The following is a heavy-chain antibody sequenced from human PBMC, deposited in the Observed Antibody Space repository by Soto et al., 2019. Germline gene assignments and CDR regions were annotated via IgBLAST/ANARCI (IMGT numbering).Heavy chain of an antibody. CDR1: GGTFSSYT. Sequence: QVQLVQSGAEVKKPGSSVKVSCKASGGTFSSYTISWVRQAPGQGLEWMGRIIPILGIANYAQKFQGRVTITADKSTSTAYMELSSLRSEDTVVYYCATVATARHNYYYYMDVWGKGTTVTVSS. D-gene: IGHD5-12*01. CDR3: ATVATARHNYYYYMDV. V-gene: IGHV1-69*02. J-gene: IGHJ6*03. CDR2: IIPILGIA.